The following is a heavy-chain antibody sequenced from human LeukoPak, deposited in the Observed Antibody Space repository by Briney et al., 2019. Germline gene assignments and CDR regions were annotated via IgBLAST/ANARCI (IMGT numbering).Heavy chain of an antibody. J-gene: IGHJ5*02. Sequence: PGGSLRLSCAASGFTVSGNYMSWIRQPPGKGLEWIGEINHSGSTNYNPSLKSRVTISVDTSKNQFSLKLSSVTAADTAVYYCARAIVWGSYRRNWFDPWGQGTRVTVSS. CDR3: ARAIVWGSYRRNWFDP. CDR1: GFTVSGNY. CDR2: INHSGST. D-gene: IGHD3-16*02. V-gene: IGHV4-34*01.